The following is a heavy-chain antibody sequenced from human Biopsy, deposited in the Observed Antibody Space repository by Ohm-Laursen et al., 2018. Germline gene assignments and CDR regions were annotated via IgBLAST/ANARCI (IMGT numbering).Heavy chain of an antibody. CDR1: GGSMTGYE. V-gene: IGHV4-59*01. CDR3: ARVEAGTYDALDI. J-gene: IGHJ3*02. CDR2: IYYSGGT. D-gene: IGHD1-26*01. Sequence: SQTLSLTCSLSGGSMTGYEWSWIRLAPGKGLEWIGYIYYSGGTKYNPSLASRVTFSVDMSKNQFSLKLFSVTAADTAVYYCARVEAGTYDALDIWGQGTLVAVSA.